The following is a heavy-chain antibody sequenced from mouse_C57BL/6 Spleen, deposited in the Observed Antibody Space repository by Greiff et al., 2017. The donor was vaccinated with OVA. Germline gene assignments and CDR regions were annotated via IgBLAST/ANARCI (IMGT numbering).Heavy chain of an antibody. CDR1: GYAFTNYL. J-gene: IGHJ1*03. CDR3: ATGPYYGSSYAYFDV. D-gene: IGHD1-1*01. V-gene: IGHV1-54*01. CDR2: INPGSGGT. Sequence: QVQLKQSGAELVRPGTSVKVSCKASGYAFTNYLLEWVKQRPGQGLEWIGVINPGSGGTNYNEKFKGKETMTADKSSSASYMRLSSLTSEDSEVYFCATGPYYGSSYAYFDVWGTGTTVTVSS.